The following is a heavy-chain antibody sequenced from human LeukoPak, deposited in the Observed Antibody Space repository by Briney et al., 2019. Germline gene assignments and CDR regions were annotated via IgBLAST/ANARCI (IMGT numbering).Heavy chain of an antibody. CDR2: LDPEHGGR. J-gene: IGHJ5*02. V-gene: IGHV1-24*01. Sequence: GSMNVSCKVSGKSLTRVSIHWVRQSPGKGLEWMGGLDPEHGGRLYAQTFQGRVTMTEDASTDTAYMELNRLRSEDTAVYYCATATIIWGSYRSWLDTWGQGTLVTVSS. CDR1: GKSLTRVS. D-gene: IGHD3-16*02. CDR3: ATATIIWGSYRSWLDT.